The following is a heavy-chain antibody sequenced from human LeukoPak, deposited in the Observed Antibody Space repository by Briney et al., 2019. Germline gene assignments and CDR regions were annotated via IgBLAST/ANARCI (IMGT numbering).Heavy chain of an antibody. D-gene: IGHD1-1*01. CDR2: IYYSGST. CDR3: ARGRYTFDY. CDR1: GGSISGYY. V-gene: IGHV4-59*01. Sequence: SETLSLTCTVSGGSISGYYWTWIRQPPGKGLEYIGYIYYSGSTNHNPSLNSRVTISVDTSKNQFSLKLSSVTAADTAVYYCARGRYTFDYWGQGTLVTVSS. J-gene: IGHJ4*02.